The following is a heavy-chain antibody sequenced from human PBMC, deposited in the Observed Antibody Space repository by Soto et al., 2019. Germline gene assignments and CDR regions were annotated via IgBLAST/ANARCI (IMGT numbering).Heavy chain of an antibody. V-gene: IGHV3-33*01. CDR3: ARDRCGGNYFYYGPDV. CDR1: GLPFDMNG. CDR2: IWYDGSKE. D-gene: IGHD2-21*01. Sequence: PEGSLRLSCAASGLPFDMNGMPWVLQAPGKGLEWVAVIWYDGSKEYYSDSVKGRFTISRDNSKNMLYLQMNSVRVEDTAVYFCARDRCGGNYFYYGPDVWGPGTSVTV. J-gene: IGHJ6*02.